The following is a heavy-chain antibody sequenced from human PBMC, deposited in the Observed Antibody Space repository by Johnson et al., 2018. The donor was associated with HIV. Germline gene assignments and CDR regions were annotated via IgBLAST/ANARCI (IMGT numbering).Heavy chain of an antibody. D-gene: IGHD1-1*01. CDR1: GFTFSSYA. J-gene: IGHJ3*02. Sequence: QVQLVESGGGVVQPGRSLRLSCAASGFTFSSYAMHWVRQAPGKGLEWVAVISYDGPNKYYADSVKGRFTISRDNSKNTLYLQMNSLRAEDTALYYCAIQTLRAFDIWGQGTMVTVSS. V-gene: IGHV3-30-3*01. CDR3: AIQTLRAFDI. CDR2: ISYDGPNK.